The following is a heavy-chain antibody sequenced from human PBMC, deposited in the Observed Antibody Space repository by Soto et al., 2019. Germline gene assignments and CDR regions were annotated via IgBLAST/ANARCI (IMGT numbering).Heavy chain of an antibody. CDR3: AREGRLHWFES. CDR1: GGSISSGDYY. Sequence: SETLSLTCTVSGGSISSGDYYWSWIRQPPGKGLEWIGYIYYSGSTYYNPSLKSRVTISVDTSKNQFSLKLSSVTAADTAVYFCAREGRLHWFESWGQGTLVTVSS. CDR2: IYYSGST. V-gene: IGHV4-30-4*01. J-gene: IGHJ5*01.